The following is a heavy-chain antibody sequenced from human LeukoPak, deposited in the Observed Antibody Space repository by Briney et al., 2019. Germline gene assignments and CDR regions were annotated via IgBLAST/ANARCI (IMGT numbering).Heavy chain of an antibody. J-gene: IGHJ4*02. CDR2: ISNSGGST. V-gene: IGHV3-23*01. Sequence: PGGSLRLSCAASGFTFSSYAMSWVRQAPGKGLEWVSVISNSGGSTYYADSVKGRLTVSRDNSKNTLFLQMNSLRAEDTAVYYCAKDGGLWVSAHWGDSWGRGTLVTVSS. CDR1: GFTFSSYA. CDR3: AKDGGLWVSAHWGDS. D-gene: IGHD7-27*01.